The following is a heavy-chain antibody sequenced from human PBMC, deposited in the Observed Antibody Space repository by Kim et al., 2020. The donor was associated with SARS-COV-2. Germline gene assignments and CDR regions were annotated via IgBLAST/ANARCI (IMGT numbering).Heavy chain of an antibody. CDR1: GGSISSYY. J-gene: IGHJ6*02. D-gene: IGHD3-22*01. Sequence: SETLSLTCTVSGGSISSYYWSWIRQPAGKGLEWIGRIYTSGSTNYNPSLKSRVTMSVDTSKNQFSLKLSSVTAADTAVYYCARAFSYCYDSIGYYYYYYGMAVWGQGITVTVSS. CDR2: IYTSGST. CDR3: ARAFSYCYDSIGYYYYYYGMAV. V-gene: IGHV4-4*07.